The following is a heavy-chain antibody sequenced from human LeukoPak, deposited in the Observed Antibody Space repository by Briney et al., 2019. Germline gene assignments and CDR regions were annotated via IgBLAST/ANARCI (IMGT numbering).Heavy chain of an antibody. CDR2: INHSGST. J-gene: IGHJ4*02. D-gene: IGHD6-13*01. CDR3: ARGRMDVAGYSSSWYSFKYYFDY. CDR1: GGSFSGYY. Sequence: SETLSLTRAVYGGSFSGYYWSWIRQPPGKGLEWIGEINHSGSTNYNPSLKSRVTISVDTSKNQFSLKLSSVTAADTAVYYCARGRMDVAGYSSSWYSFKYYFDYWGQGTLVTVSS. V-gene: IGHV4-34*01.